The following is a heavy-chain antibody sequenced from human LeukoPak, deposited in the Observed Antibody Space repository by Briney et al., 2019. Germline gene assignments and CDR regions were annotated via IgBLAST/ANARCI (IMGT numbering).Heavy chain of an antibody. J-gene: IGHJ6*02. V-gene: IGHV3-74*01. Sequence: PGGSLRLSCAASGFTFSSYWMHWVRQAPGKGLVWVSRINSDGSSTSYADSVKGRFTISRDNAKNTLYLQMNSLRAEDTAVYHCARGQQLGAYGMDVWGQGTTVTVSS. CDR3: ARGQQLGAYGMDV. CDR2: INSDGSST. CDR1: GFTFSSYW. D-gene: IGHD6-13*01.